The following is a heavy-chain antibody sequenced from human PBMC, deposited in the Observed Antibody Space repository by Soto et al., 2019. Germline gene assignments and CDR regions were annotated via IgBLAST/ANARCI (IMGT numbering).Heavy chain of an antibody. CDR3: ARDLWLHSSSWTDFDY. Sequence: EVQLVESGGGLVQPGGSLRLSCAASGFTFSSYSMNWVRQAPGKGLEWVSSISSSSSYIYYADSVKGRFTISRDNAKNSLYLQMNSLRAEDTAVYYCARDLWLHSSSWTDFDYWGQGTLVTVSS. V-gene: IGHV3-21*01. D-gene: IGHD6-13*01. CDR2: ISSSSSYI. J-gene: IGHJ4*02. CDR1: GFTFSSYS.